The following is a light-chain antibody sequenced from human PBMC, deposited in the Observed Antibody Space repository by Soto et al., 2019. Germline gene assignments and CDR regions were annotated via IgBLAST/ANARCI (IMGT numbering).Light chain of an antibody. CDR2: GAS. CDR3: QHYNNWPRT. J-gene: IGKJ1*01. V-gene: IGKV3-15*01. Sequence: EIVMTQSPATLSVSPGERATLSCRASQSVSSSLAWYQQKPGQAPRLLIYGASTRATGIPARFSGSGSGTEFTLTISSLQSEDFAVYYCQHYNNWPRTFGQGTKVEI. CDR1: QSVSSS.